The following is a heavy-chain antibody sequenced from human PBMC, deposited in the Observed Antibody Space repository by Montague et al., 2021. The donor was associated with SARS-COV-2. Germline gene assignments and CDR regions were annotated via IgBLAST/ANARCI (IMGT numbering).Heavy chain of an antibody. CDR1: GFYFSYA. D-gene: IGHD1-26*01. CDR3: ARESGSFHDGGYFDY. J-gene: IGHJ4*02. Sequence: SLRLSCAASGFYFSYAMHWVRQAPGKGLEWVALISNDGSNKHYADSVKGRFTISRDNSKSTLYLQMNSLGTEDTAVYYCARESGSFHDGGYFDYWGQGSLVTVSS. CDR2: ISNDGSNK. V-gene: IGHV3-30*04.